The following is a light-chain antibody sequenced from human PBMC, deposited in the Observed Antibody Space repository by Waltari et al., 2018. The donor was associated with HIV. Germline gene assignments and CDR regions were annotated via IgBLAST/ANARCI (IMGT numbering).Light chain of an antibody. V-gene: IGLV2-14*01. Sequence: QSALTQPASVSGSPGQSITISCTGTSSGVGGSNYVSWYQQHPGKAPKLLIYEVSNRPSGISNRFSGSKSGNTASLTISGLQAEDEADYYCCSYASSTTLDVFGGGTKLTVL. CDR2: EVS. J-gene: IGLJ2*01. CDR1: SSGVGGSNY. CDR3: CSYASSTTLDV.